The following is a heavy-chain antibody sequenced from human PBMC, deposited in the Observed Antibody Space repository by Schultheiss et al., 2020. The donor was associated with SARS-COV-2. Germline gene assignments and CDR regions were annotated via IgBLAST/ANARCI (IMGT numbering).Heavy chain of an antibody. J-gene: IGHJ4*02. V-gene: IGHV1-69*05. CDR3: ARGGLMGVLMVYAATHFDY. Sequence: SVKVSCKASGGTFSSYAISWVRQAPGQGLEWMGGIIPIFGTANYAQKFQGRVTITRDTSASTAYMELSSLRSEDTAVYYCARGGLMGVLMVYAATHFDYWGQGTLVTVSS. CDR1: GGTFSSYA. D-gene: IGHD2-8*01. CDR2: IIPIFGTA.